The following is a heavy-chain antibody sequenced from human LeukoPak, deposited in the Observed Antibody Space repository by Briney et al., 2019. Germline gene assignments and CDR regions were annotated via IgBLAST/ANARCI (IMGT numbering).Heavy chain of an antibody. CDR3: GRIAINANNGMDL. V-gene: IGHV3-72*01. CDR1: GFKFSDHY. CDR2: SRNKASSYAT. D-gene: IGHD1/OR15-1a*01. J-gene: IGHJ6*02. Sequence: PGGAQRLSCAASGFKFSDHYIDWVRPAPRQGLEWVGRSRNKASSYATEYAASVEGRFSISRDVSESSLYLQMNSLRPGDTAVYYCGRIAINANNGMDLWGQGTTVTVSS.